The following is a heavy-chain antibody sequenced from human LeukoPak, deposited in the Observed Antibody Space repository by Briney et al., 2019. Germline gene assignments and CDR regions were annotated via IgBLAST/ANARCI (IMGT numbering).Heavy chain of an antibody. Sequence: GGSLRLSCAVSGITLSNYGMSWVRQAPGKGLEWVAGIIDSGGITKYADSVKGRFTISRDNSKNTLYLQMSSLRAEDTAVYFCAKRGVVIRVILVGFHKEAYYFDSWGQGALVTVSS. D-gene: IGHD3-22*01. CDR3: AKRGVVIRVILVGFHKEAYYFDS. J-gene: IGHJ4*02. CDR2: IIDSGGIT. V-gene: IGHV3-23*01. CDR1: GITLSNYG.